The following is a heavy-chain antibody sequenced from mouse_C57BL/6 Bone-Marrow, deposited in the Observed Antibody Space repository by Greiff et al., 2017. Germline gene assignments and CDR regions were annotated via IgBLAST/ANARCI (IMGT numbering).Heavy chain of an antibody. V-gene: IGHV1-81*01. CDR3: ARWNYYGSSYGY. CDR1: GYTFTSYG. J-gene: IGHJ2*01. CDR2: IYPRSGNT. D-gene: IGHD1-1*01. Sequence: QVQLQQSGAELARPGASVKLSCKASGYTFTSYGISWVKQRTGQGLEWIGEIYPRSGNTYYNAKFKGKATLTADTSSSTAYMELRSLTSEDSAVYFCARWNYYGSSYGYWGQGTTLTVSS.